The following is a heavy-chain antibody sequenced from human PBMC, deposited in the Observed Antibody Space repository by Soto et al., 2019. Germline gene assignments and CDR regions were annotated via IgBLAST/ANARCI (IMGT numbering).Heavy chain of an antibody. CDR2: INPSGGST. J-gene: IGHJ4*02. CDR1: GYTFTSYY. CDR3: ARVYCSGGSCYGIDY. D-gene: IGHD2-15*01. Sequence: GASVKVSCKASGYTFTSYYMHWVRQAPGQGLEWMGIINPSGGSTSYAQKFRGRVTMTRDTSTSTVYMELSSLRSEDTAVYYCARVYCSGGSCYGIDYWGQGTLVTVSS. V-gene: IGHV1-46*01.